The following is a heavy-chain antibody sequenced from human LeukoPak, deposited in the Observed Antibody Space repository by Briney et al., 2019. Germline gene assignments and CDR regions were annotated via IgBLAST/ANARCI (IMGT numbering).Heavy chain of an antibody. CDR3: ATDSNCGGDCYSFDY. Sequence: ASVKVSCKVSGYTLTELSMHWVRQAPGKGLEWMGGFDPEDGEIIYAQKFQGRVTMTEDTSTDTAYMELSSLRSEDTAVYYCATDSNCGGDCYSFDYWGQGTLVTVSS. J-gene: IGHJ4*02. V-gene: IGHV1-24*01. D-gene: IGHD2-21*02. CDR1: GYTLTELS. CDR2: FDPEDGEI.